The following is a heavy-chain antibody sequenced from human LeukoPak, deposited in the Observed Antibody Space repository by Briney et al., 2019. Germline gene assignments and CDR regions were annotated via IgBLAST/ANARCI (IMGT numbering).Heavy chain of an antibody. D-gene: IGHD3-22*01. CDR2: LYGGGTT. V-gene: IGHV3-53*01. CDR3: ASREGDYDSSGYLYFDY. J-gene: IGHJ4*02. CDR1: GVTVSSNY. Sequence: WGSLRPSCAVFGVTVSSNYMSWVRQAPGKGLEWVSVLYGGGTTYYADSVKGRLTISRDNSKNTLYLQMNSQRAEDTAVYYCASREGDYDSSGYLYFDYWGQGTLVTVSS.